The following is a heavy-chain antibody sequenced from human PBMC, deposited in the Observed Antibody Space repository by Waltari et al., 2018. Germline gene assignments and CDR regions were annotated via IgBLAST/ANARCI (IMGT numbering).Heavy chain of an antibody. V-gene: IGHV1-24*01. D-gene: IGHD2-2*01. Sequence: QVQLVQSGAEVKKPGASVKVSCKVSGYTLTELSMHWVRQAPGKGLEWMGGFDPEDGETIYAQKFQGRVTMTEDTSTDTAYMELSSLRSEDTAVYYCATDLRAYCSSTSCYLLVYWGQGTQVTVSS. CDR1: GYTLTELS. CDR2: FDPEDGET. J-gene: IGHJ4*02. CDR3: ATDLRAYCSSTSCYLLVY.